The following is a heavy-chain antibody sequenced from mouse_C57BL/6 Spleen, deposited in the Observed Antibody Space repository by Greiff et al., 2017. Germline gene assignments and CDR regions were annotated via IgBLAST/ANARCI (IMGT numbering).Heavy chain of an antibody. V-gene: IGHV1-26*01. J-gene: IGHJ4*01. CDR3: ARDYSNYGAMDY. D-gene: IGHD2-5*01. Sequence: EVQLQQSGPELVKPGASVKISCKASGYTITDYYMNWVKQSHGKGLEWIGDITPNNGGTRYNQKFKGKATLTVDKSSSPAYLELRSLTSEDSAVYYCARDYSNYGAMDYWGQGTSVTVSS. CDR2: ITPNNGGT. CDR1: GYTITDYY.